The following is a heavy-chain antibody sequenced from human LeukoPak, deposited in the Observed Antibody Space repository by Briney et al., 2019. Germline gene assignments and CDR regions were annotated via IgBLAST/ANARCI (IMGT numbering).Heavy chain of an antibody. Sequence: SETLSLTCAVYGGSFSGYYWSWIRQPPGKGLEWIGEINHSGSTNYNPSLKSRVTISVDTSKNQFSLKLSSVTAADTAVYYCAREDGCSSTSCYGYGMDVWGQGTTVTVSS. V-gene: IGHV4-34*01. D-gene: IGHD2-2*01. CDR3: AREDGCSSTSCYGYGMDV. CDR1: GGSFSGYY. J-gene: IGHJ6*02. CDR2: INHSGST.